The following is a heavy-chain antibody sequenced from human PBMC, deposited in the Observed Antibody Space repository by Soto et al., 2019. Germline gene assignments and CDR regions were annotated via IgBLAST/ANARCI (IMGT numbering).Heavy chain of an antibody. D-gene: IGHD3-10*01. CDR2: ISGSGGST. CDR3: AKDASLGPITMVHSDY. CDR1: GFTFSSYA. V-gene: IGHV3-23*01. J-gene: IGHJ4*02. Sequence: GGSLRLSCAASGFTFSSYAMSWVRQAPGKGLEWVSAISGSGGSTYYADSVKGRFTISRDNSKNTLYLQMNSLRAEDTAVYYCAKDASLGPITMVHSDYWGQGTLVTVSS.